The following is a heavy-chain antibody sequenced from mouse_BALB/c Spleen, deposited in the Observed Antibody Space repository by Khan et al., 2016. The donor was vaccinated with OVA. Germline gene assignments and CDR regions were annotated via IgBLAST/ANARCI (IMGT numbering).Heavy chain of an antibody. CDR2: ISSGGSYT. V-gene: IGHV5-6*01. D-gene: IGHD1-1*01. CDR3: ARQGVYYGISYYFDY. J-gene: IGHJ2*01. CDR1: GFTFSSYG. Sequence: EVKLMESGGDLVKPGGSLKLSCAASGFTFSSYGMSWVRQTPDKRLEWVATISSGGSYTYYPDSVKGRFTISRDNAKNTLYLQMGSLKSEDTAMYYCARQGVYYGISYYFDYWGQGTTLTVSS.